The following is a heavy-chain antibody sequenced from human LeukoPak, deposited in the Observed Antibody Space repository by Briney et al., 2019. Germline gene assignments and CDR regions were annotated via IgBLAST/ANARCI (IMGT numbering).Heavy chain of an antibody. Sequence: GASVKVSCKASGYTFTSYDINWLRQASGQGLEWMGWMNPNSGNTGYAQKFQGRFTMTWDTSISTAYMELSSLRSDDTAVYYCASVSSSSGQGGWFDPWGQGTLVTVSS. V-gene: IGHV1-8*01. D-gene: IGHD6-6*01. CDR1: GYTFTSYD. CDR2: MNPNSGNT. J-gene: IGHJ5*02. CDR3: ASVSSSSGQGGWFDP.